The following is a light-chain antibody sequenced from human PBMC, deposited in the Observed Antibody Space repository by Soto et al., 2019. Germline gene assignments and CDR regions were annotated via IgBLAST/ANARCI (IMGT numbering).Light chain of an antibody. J-gene: IGKJ4*01. CDR3: QQLNSHLLT. V-gene: IGKV1-9*01. Sequence: DIQLTQSPSFLSASVGDRVTITCRASQGISSYLAWYQQKPGKAPKLLIYAESTLQSWVPLRFSGSGSGTEVTLTINSLQPDDFATYYCQQLNSHLLTFGGGTKVEIK. CDR1: QGISSY. CDR2: AES.